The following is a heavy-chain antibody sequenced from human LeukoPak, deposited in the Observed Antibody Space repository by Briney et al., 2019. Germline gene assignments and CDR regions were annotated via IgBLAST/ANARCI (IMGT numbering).Heavy chain of an antibody. Sequence: GGSLRLSCAASGFTFSSYSMNWVRQAPGKGLEWVSSISTSSSYIHYADSVKGRFTISRDNAKNSLYLQMNNLKAEDTAVYYCARDSSGWYQKDYWGQGTLVTVSS. CDR1: GFTFSSYS. CDR3: ARDSSGWYQKDY. V-gene: IGHV3-21*01. J-gene: IGHJ4*02. CDR2: ISTSSSYI. D-gene: IGHD6-19*01.